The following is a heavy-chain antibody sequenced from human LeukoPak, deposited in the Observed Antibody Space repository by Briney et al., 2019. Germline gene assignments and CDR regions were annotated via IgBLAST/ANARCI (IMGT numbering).Heavy chain of an antibody. CDR2: INPSGGST. Sequence: ASVKVSCKASGYTFTSYYMHWVRQAPGQGLGWMGIINPSGGSTSYAQKFQGRVTMTRNTSISTAYMELSSLRSEDTAVYYCAGMVRDYDYWGQGTLVTVSS. D-gene: IGHD3-10*01. CDR1: GYTFTSYY. V-gene: IGHV1-46*03. CDR3: AGMVRDYDY. J-gene: IGHJ4*02.